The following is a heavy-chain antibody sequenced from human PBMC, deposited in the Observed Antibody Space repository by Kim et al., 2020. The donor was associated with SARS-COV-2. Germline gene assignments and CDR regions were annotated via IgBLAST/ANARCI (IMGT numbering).Heavy chain of an antibody. V-gene: IGHV3-30*02. J-gene: IGHJ6*02. D-gene: IGHD2-15*01. CDR3: AKVRWRVPRDYYYYYGMDV. Sequence: GRFTISRDNSKNTLYLQMNSLRAEDTAVYYCAKVRWRVPRDYYYYYGMDVWGQGTTVTVSS.